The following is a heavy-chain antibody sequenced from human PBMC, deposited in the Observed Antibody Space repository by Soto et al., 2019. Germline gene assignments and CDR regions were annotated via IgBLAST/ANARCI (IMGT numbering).Heavy chain of an antibody. J-gene: IGHJ6*03. CDR1: GYTFTSYG. Sequence: QVQLVQSGAEVKKPGASVKVSCKASGYTFTSYGISWVRQAPGQGLEWMGWISAYNGNTNYAQKHQGRVTMTPDTSTRTAYMELRSQRPDHTAVYYSARVELVSYYDFWSGLATNYYYMDVWGKGTTVTVSS. CDR3: ARVELVSYYDFWSGLATNYYYMDV. D-gene: IGHD3-3*01. CDR2: ISAYNGNT. V-gene: IGHV1-18*01.